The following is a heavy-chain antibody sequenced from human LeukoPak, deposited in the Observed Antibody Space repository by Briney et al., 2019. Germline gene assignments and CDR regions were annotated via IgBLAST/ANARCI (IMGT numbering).Heavy chain of an antibody. D-gene: IGHD6-13*01. Sequence: GGSLRLSCAASGFTVSSNYMSWVRQAPGKGLEWVAVIYSGGNTYYADSVKGRFTISRDNSKNTLYLQMNSLRAEDTAVYYCARRGSSNWLFDYWGQGTLVTVSS. J-gene: IGHJ4*02. CDR3: ARRGSSNWLFDY. CDR1: GFTVSSNY. CDR2: IYSGGNT. V-gene: IGHV3-53*01.